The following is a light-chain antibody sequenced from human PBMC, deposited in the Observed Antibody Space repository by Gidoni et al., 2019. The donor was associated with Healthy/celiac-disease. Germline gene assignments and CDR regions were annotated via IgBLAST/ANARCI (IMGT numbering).Light chain of an antibody. J-gene: IGLJ2*01. CDR2: DVR. Sequence: QSALTQPRSVSGSPGQSVTISCTGTSSDVGGYNYFSWYQQHPGKAPKLMIYDVRKRPSGVPDRFSGSKSGNTASLTISGLQAEDEADYYCCSYAGSYTFWVFGGGTKRTGL. V-gene: IGLV2-11*01. CDR3: CSYAGSYTFWV. CDR1: SSDVGGYNY.